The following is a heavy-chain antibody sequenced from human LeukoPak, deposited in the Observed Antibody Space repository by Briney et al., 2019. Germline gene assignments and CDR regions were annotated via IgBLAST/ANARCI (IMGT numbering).Heavy chain of an antibody. Sequence: LETLSLTCTVSGGSISSYYWSWIRQPAGKGLEWIGRIYTSGGTNYNPSLKSRVTMSVDTSKNQFSLKLSPVTAADTAVYYCARGSIESFDYWGQGTLVTVSS. D-gene: IGHD1-26*01. J-gene: IGHJ4*02. V-gene: IGHV4-4*07. CDR1: GGSISSYY. CDR3: ARGSIESFDY. CDR2: IYTSGGT.